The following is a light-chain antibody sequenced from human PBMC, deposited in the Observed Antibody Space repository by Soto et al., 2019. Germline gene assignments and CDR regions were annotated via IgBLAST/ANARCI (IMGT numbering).Light chain of an antibody. CDR3: CSYTNINTNV. Sequence: QSALTQPASMSGSPGQSITISCTGSSTDVGGYNSVSWYQQHPGKAPKLMIYDVTNRPSGVSDRFSGSKSGNTASLTISGFQAEDEADYYCCSYTNINTNVFGSGTKLTVL. J-gene: IGLJ1*01. CDR1: STDVGGYNS. CDR2: DVT. V-gene: IGLV2-14*03.